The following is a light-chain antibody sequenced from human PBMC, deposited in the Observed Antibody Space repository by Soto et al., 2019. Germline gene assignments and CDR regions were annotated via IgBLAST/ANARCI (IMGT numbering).Light chain of an antibody. V-gene: IGKV3-20*01. CDR3: QQYGSLPPWT. CDR2: GAS. CDR1: QSVSSGY. Sequence: EIVLTQSPGTLSLAPGERATLTCRASQSVSSGYLAWYQLKPGQSPRLLISGASKRATGIPDRFSGTGSGTDFTLIISRLEPEDFAVYYCQQYGSLPPWTFGQGTKVEI. J-gene: IGKJ1*01.